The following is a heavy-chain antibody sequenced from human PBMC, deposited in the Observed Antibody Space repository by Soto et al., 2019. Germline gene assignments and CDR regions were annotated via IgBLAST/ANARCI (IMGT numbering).Heavy chain of an antibody. CDR2: IWYDGSEK. J-gene: IGHJ4*02. V-gene: IGHV3-33*01. D-gene: IGHD3-22*01. Sequence: QVQLVESGGGVVQPGMSLRLSCEASGFTFSSYGMHWVRQAPGKGLEWLAVIWYDGSEKYYADSVKGRFAISRDNSRNTLYIHLNGLRAEVTAVYYCARDRSSGHYYLFDYWGQGTLVTASS. CDR3: ARDRSSGHYYLFDY. CDR1: GFTFSSYG.